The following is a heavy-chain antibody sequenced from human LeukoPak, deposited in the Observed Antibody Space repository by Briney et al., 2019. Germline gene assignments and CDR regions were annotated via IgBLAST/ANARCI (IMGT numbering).Heavy chain of an antibody. CDR1: GFTFSGYA. V-gene: IGHV3-23*01. D-gene: IGHD2-2*01. J-gene: IGHJ4*02. Sequence: GGSLRLSCAASGFTFSGYAMSWVRQAPGEGLEWVSAISGSGGSTYYADSVKGRFTISRDNSKNTLYLQMNSLRAEDTAVYYCAKDSVVVPAAMGNDYWGQGALVTVSS. CDR2: ISGSGGST. CDR3: AKDSVVVPAAMGNDY.